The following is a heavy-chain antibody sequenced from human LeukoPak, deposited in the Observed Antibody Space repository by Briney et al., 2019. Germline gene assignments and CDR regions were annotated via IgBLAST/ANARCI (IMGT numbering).Heavy chain of an antibody. CDR2: ISYDGSNK. Sequence: GGSLRLSCAVSGFTVRSNYMSWVRQAPGKGLEWVSVISYDGSNKYYAHSVKGRFTISRDNSKNTLYLQMNSLRAEDTAVYYCARDPVRSYYDFWSGYLDYWGQGTLVTVSS. V-gene: IGHV3-30-3*01. D-gene: IGHD3-3*01. J-gene: IGHJ4*02. CDR3: ARDPVRSYYDFWSGYLDY. CDR1: GFTVRSNY.